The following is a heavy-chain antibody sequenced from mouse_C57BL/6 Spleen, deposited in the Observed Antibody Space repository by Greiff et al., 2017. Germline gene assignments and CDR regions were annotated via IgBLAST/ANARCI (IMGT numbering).Heavy chain of an antibody. Sequence: QVQLKQSGPGLVAPSQSLSITCTVSGFSLTNYGVDWVRQSPGKGLEWLGVIWGVGSTNYNSALKSRLGISKDNSKSQVFLKMNRRQTDDTAMYYGATSYYGSSRFAYWGQGTLVTVSA. J-gene: IGHJ3*01. CDR1: GFSLTNYG. V-gene: IGHV2-6*01. D-gene: IGHD1-1*01. CDR3: ATSYYGSSRFAY. CDR2: IWGVGST.